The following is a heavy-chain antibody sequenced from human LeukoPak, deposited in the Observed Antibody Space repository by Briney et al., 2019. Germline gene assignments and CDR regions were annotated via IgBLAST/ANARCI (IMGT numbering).Heavy chain of an antibody. J-gene: IGHJ5*02. D-gene: IGHD1-1*01. V-gene: IGHV4-4*07. CDR2: IYTSGST. CDR3: AREMSVQLERRRGNWFDP. CDR1: GVSFSGYY. Sequence: PSETLSLTCAVYGVSFSGYYWSWIRQPAGKGLEWIGRIYTSGSTNYNPSLKSRVTISVDTSKNQFSLKLSSVTAADTAVYYCAREMSVQLERRRGNWFDPWGQGTLVTVSS.